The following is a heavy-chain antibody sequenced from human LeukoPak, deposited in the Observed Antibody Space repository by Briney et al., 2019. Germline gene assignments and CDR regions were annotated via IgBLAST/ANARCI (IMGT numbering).Heavy chain of an antibody. CDR1: GGSFSGYY. D-gene: IGHD6-19*01. V-gene: IGHV4-34*01. J-gene: IGHJ5*02. Sequence: PSETLSLTCAVYGGSFSGYYWSWIRQPPGKGLEWIGEINHSGSTNYNPSLKSRVTISVDTSKNQFSLKLSSVTAADTAVYYCARVLSKYSSGWLNWFDPWGQGTLVTVSS. CDR2: INHSGST. CDR3: ARVLSKYSSGWLNWFDP.